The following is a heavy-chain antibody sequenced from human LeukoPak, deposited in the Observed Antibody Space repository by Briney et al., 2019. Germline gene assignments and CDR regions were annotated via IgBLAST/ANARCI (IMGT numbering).Heavy chain of an antibody. CDR2: INHSGST. D-gene: IGHD5-12*01. CDR1: GGSFSGYY. CDR3: ARGKLRSYWYFDL. Sequence: SETLSLTCAVYGGSFSGYYWSWIRQPPGKGLEWIGEINHSGSTNYNPSLKSRVTTSVDTSKNQFSLKLSSVTAADTAVYYCARGKLRSYWYFDLWGRGTLVTVSS. J-gene: IGHJ2*01. V-gene: IGHV4-34*01.